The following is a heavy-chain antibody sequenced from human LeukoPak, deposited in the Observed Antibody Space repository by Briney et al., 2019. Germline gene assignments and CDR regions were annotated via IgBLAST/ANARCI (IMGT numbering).Heavy chain of an antibody. CDR1: GGSFGGYY. J-gene: IGHJ6*03. CDR2: INHSGST. V-gene: IGHV4-34*01. Sequence: SETLSLTCAVYGGSFGGYYWSWIRQPPGKGLEWIGEINHSGSTNYNPSLKSRVTISVDTSKNQFSLKLSSVTAADTAVYYCARGGWIHYYDSSGYYYPHPPYYYYYYMDVWGKGTTVTVSS. CDR3: ARGGWIHYYDSSGYYYPHPPYYYYYYMDV. D-gene: IGHD3-22*01.